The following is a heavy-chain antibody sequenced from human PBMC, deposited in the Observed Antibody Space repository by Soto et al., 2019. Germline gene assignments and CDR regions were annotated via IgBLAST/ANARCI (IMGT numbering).Heavy chain of an antibody. V-gene: IGHV4-31*02. D-gene: IGHD2-15*01. CDR3: ARVGYCSGGSCYNEYFQH. J-gene: IGHJ1*01. CDR2: IYYSGST. Sequence: PSETLSLTCTVSGGSISSGGYYWSWIRQHPGKGLEWIGYIYYSGSTYYNPSLKSRVTISVDTSKNQFSLKLSSVTAADTAVYYCARVGYCSGGSCYNEYFQHWGQGTLVTVSS. CDR1: GGSISSGGYY.